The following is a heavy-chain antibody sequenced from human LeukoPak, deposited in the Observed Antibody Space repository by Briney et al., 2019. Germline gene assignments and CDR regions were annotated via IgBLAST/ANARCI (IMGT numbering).Heavy chain of an antibody. CDR3: ARRTMVRGVMEAFDV. CDR1: GGSFSGFY. V-gene: IGHV4-59*10. J-gene: IGHJ3*01. Sequence: SETLSLTCAVYGGSFSGFYWSWIRQPAGKGLEWIGRIYTSGSTNYNPSLKSRVTISVDTSKNQFSLKLSSVTAADTAVYYCARRTMVRGVMEAFDVWGQGTMVTVSS. D-gene: IGHD3-10*01. CDR2: IYTSGST.